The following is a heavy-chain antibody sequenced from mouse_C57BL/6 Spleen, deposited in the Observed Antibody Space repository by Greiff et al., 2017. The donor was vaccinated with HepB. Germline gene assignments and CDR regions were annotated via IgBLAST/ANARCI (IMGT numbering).Heavy chain of an antibody. V-gene: IGHV3-6*01. D-gene: IGHD2-4*01. CDR2: ISYDGSN. J-gene: IGHJ4*01. CDR3: AIYDYDFYYAMDY. Sequence: EVKLVESGPGLVKPSQSLSLTCSVTGYSITSGYYWNWIRQFPGNKLEWMGYISYDGSNNYNPSLKNRISITRDTSKNQFFLKLNSVTTEDTATYYCAIYDYDFYYAMDYWGQGTSVTVSS. CDR1: GYSITSGYY.